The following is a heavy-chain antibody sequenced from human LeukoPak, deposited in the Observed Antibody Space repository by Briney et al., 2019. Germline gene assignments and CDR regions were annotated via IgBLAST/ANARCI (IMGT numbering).Heavy chain of an antibody. CDR1: GYTHTSYG. J-gene: IGHJ4*02. CDR2: ISAYNGNT. Sequence: ASVKVSCKACGYTHTSYGISGVRQAPGQGLEWMGWISAYNGNTNYAQKLQGRVTMTTDTSTSTAYMELRGLRSDDTAVYYCARFPLVPAAIRYWGQGTLVTVSS. D-gene: IGHD2-2*01. CDR3: ARFPLVPAAIRY. V-gene: IGHV1-18*01.